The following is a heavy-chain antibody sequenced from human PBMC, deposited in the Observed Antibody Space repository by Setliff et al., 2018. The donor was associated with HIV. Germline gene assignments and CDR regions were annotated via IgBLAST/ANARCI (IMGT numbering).Heavy chain of an antibody. CDR1: GGSISSNIYF. D-gene: IGHD3-3*01. V-gene: IGHV4-39*01. J-gene: IGHJ4*02. CDR3: ASQVTGYHDFWSGYLGYFDS. Sequence: SETLSLTCTVSGGSISSNIYFWGWIRQPPGKGLEWIGSLYYSGSAYYNSSLRSRLTISVDTSKNQFSLKLKSVTAADTAVYYCASQVTGYHDFWSGYLGYFDSWGQGILVTVS. CDR2: LYYSGSA.